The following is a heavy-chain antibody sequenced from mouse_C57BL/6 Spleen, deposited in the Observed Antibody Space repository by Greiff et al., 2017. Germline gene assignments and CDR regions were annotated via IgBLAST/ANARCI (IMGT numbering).Heavy chain of an antibody. CDR1: GFTFSDYG. V-gene: IGHV5-17*01. D-gene: IGHD1-1*01. CDR3: STPTYYYGSSFAY. J-gene: IGHJ3*01. CDR2: ISSGSSTI. Sequence: EVKVVESGGGLVKPGGSLKLSCAASGFTFSDYGMHWVRQAPEKGLEWVAYISSGSSTIYYADTVKGRFTISRDNAKNTLFLQMTSLRSEDTAMYYCSTPTYYYGSSFAYWGQGTLVTASA.